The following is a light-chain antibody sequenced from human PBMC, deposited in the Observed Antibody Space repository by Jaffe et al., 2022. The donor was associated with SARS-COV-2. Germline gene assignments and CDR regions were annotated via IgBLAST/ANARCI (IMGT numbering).Light chain of an antibody. V-gene: IGKV3-15*01. CDR2: GAS. J-gene: IGKJ4*01. CDR3: QQYNDWPPLT. Sequence: EIVMTQSPATLSVSPGERVTLSCRASQSVSSNLAWYQQKPGQAPRLLISGASTRATGIPARFSGSGSGTEFTLTISSLQSEDFALYYCQQYNDWPPLTFGGGTKVEI. CDR1: QSVSSN.